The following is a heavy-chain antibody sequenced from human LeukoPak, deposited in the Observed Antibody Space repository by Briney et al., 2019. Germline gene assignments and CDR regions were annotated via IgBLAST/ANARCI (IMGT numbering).Heavy chain of an antibody. D-gene: IGHD1-26*01. CDR1: GFTFSSYA. Sequence: SGGSLRLSCVVSGFTFSSYAMSWVRQAPGKGLEWVSGISGSGDNTYYADPVKGRFTIFRDNSKNTLYLQMNSLRAEDTAVYYCAKGPIVRFDYWGQGTLVTVSS. J-gene: IGHJ4*02. CDR2: ISGSGDNT. CDR3: AKGPIVRFDY. V-gene: IGHV3-23*01.